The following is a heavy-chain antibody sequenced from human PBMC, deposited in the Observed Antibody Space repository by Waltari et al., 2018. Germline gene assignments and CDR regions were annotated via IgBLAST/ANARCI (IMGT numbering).Heavy chain of an antibody. CDR3: AKEVWQQLGKMVGWFDP. Sequence: EVQLLESGGGLVQTGGSLRLSCVGSGITLSTSAMSWVRKVPGKGLEWAHARGSPDARTYYSDSVKGRFTVSRDNSKNTLFLQMNSLRAEDTAIYYCAKEVWQQLGKMVGWFDPWGQGTLVTVSS. D-gene: IGHD6-13*01. J-gene: IGHJ5*02. CDR1: GITLSTSA. V-gene: IGHV3-23*01. CDR2: RGSPDART.